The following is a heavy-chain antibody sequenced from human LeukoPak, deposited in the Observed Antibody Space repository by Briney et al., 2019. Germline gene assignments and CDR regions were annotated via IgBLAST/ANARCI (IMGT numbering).Heavy chain of an antibody. Sequence: PGGSLRLSCAASGFSFSTYAIHWVRQAPGKGLEYVSAISTDGSRTYYGNSVKGRYTSSRDNSKNTVYLQMDSLRGEDMAVYYCARGVAITWTGSYSSGWNDAFDIWGQGTMVTVS. D-gene: IGHD6-19*01. V-gene: IGHV3-64*01. CDR1: GFSFSTYA. J-gene: IGHJ3*02. CDR2: ISTDGSRT. CDR3: ARGVAITWTGSYSSGWNDAFDI.